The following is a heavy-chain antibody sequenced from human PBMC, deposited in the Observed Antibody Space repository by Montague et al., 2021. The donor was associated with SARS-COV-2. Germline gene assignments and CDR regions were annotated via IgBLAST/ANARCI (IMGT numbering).Heavy chain of an antibody. CDR1: GGSVSSGSYY. Sequence: SETLSLTCTVSGGSVSSGSYYWSRIRQPPGKGLQSIGHIYYTGSTNYNPSLQSRVTISVDSSKNQFSVRLSTVTAADTAVYYCARISGITSWYYDYWGQGTLVTVSS. J-gene: IGHJ4*02. CDR2: IYYTGST. CDR3: ARISGITSWYYDY. D-gene: IGHD1-14*01. V-gene: IGHV4-61*01.